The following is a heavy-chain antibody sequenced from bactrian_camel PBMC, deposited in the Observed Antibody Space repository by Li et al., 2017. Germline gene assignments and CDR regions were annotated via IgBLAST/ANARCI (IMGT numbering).Heavy chain of an antibody. CDR1: GPTYSTHC. D-gene: IGHD2*01. CDR2: IATGDGDT. Sequence: HVQLVESGGGSVQPGGSTRLSCTALGPTYSTHCMAWFRQAPGKEREEVARIATGDGDTHYADSVKGRFTISQDTATYSVYLEMNSLKPEDTAMYYCAAYRTCGIWPRSAFAYRGQGTQVTVS. J-gene: IGHJ6*01. CDR3: AAYRTCGIWPRSAFAY. V-gene: IGHV3S1*01.